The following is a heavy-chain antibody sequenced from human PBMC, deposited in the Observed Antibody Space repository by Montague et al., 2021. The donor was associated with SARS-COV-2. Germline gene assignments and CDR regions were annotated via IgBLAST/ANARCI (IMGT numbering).Heavy chain of an antibody. J-gene: IGHJ6*02. V-gene: IGHV4-39*07. CDR2: IYYSGST. CDR1: GGSICSSSYY. CDR3: ARVGRQQLVRLSGMDV. D-gene: IGHD6-13*01. Sequence: SETLSLTCTLSGGSICSSSYYWGWIRQPPGKGLEWIGSIYYSGSTYYNPSLKSRVTISVDTSKNQFSLKLSSVTAADTAVYYCARVGRQQLVRLSGMDVWGQGTTVAVSS.